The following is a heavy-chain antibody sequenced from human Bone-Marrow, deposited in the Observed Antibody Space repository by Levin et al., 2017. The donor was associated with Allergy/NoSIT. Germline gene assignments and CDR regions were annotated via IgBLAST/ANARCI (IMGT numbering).Heavy chain of an antibody. Sequence: AASVKVSCAASEFSFNNYWMNWVRQAPGKGLVWVSRIKTDGRATTYADSVKGRFTISRDNAKNTLYLQMNSLRVEDTAVYYCARDGGTVAAHDWYFDLWGRGTLVTVSS. D-gene: IGHD4-23*01. CDR1: EFSFNNYW. V-gene: IGHV3-74*01. CDR3: ARDGGTVAAHDWYFDL. CDR2: IKTDGRAT. J-gene: IGHJ2*01.